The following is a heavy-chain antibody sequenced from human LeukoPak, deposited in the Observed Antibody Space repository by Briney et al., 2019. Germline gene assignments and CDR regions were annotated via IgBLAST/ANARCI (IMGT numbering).Heavy chain of an antibody. CDR3: ARELGINAFDV. J-gene: IGHJ3*01. V-gene: IGHV1-2*02. Sequence: ASVKVSCKASGYTLTDNHLYWVRQAPGLGLEWMGWIDPNSGVTNFAQNFQGRLTMTTDTSISTAYMELSRLTSDDTTVYYCARELGINAFDVWGQGTLVTV. CDR2: IDPNSGVT. CDR1: GYTLTDNH. D-gene: IGHD7-27*01.